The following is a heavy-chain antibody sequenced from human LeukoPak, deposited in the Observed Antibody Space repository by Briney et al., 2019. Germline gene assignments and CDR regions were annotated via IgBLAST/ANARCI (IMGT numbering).Heavy chain of an antibody. CDR1: GFSFSASA. J-gene: IGHJ4*02. CDR3: TSGPDYFDY. D-gene: IGHD2-8*02. Sequence: GGSLKLSCAASGFSFSASAMHWVRQASGKGLGWVGRIRNKANSYATAYAASVKGRFTISRDDSKNTAYLQMNSLKTEDTAVYYCTSGPDYFDYWGQGTLVTVSS. CDR2: IRNKANSYAT. V-gene: IGHV3-73*01.